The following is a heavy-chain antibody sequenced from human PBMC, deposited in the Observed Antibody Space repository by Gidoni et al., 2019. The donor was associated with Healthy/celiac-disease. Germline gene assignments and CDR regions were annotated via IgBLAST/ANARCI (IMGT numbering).Heavy chain of an antibody. CDR1: GFTFDDYA. D-gene: IGHD6-13*01. CDR3: AKGYSSSWYSPYNWFDP. Sequence: EVQLVESGGGLVQPGRSLRLSCAASGFTFDDYAMHWVRQAPGKGLEWVSGISWNSGSIVYADSVKGRFTISRDNAKNSLYLQMNSLRAEDTALYYCAKGYSSSWYSPYNWFDPWGQGTLVTVSS. CDR2: ISWNSGSI. J-gene: IGHJ5*02. V-gene: IGHV3-9*01.